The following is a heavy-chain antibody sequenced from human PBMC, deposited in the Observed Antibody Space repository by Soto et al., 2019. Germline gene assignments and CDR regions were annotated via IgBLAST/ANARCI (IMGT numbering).Heavy chain of an antibody. D-gene: IGHD2-2*01. CDR2: IYYGGST. CDR1: GASISSTCW. J-gene: IGHJ6*04. CDR3: AGGGISSSRYGMDV. Sequence: QVQLQESGPGLVKPSGTLSLTCAVSGASISSTCWWTWVRQPPGKGLEWIGEIYYGGSTNYNSSLKRRTDIPVDRSQNQCHLKVSTVNSAEKAVYCCAGGGISSSRYGMDVWGEGTTVRVST. V-gene: IGHV4-4*01.